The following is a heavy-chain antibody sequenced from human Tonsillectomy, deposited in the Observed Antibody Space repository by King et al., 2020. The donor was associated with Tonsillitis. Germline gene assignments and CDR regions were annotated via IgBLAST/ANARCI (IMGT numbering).Heavy chain of an antibody. D-gene: IGHD6-13*01. CDR2: IYYSGST. J-gene: IGHJ3*02. CDR3: AGERMNSWSAFDI. CDR1: GGSISSGGYY. V-gene: IGHV4-31*03. Sequence: QLQESGPGLVKPSQTLSLTCTVSGGSISSGGYYWSWIRQHPGKGLEWIGYIYYSGSTYYNPSLKSRVTISVDTSKNQLSLKLSSVTAAHTAVYYCAGERMNSWSAFDIWGQGTMVTVSS.